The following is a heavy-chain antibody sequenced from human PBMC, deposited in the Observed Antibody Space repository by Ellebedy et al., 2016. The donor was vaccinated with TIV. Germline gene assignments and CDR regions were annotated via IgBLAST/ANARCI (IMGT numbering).Heavy chain of an antibody. CDR2: INQDGKKT. J-gene: IGHJ4*02. D-gene: IGHD3-10*01. V-gene: IGHV3-7*03. Sequence: GGSLRLSCAASGFTFSYFPMHWVRQAPGKGLEWVANINQDGKKTYYVDSVKGRFTISRDNAKNSLYLQMNSLRVEDTAVYYCASAMGRGSYWGQGTLVTVSS. CDR3: ASAMGRGSY. CDR1: GFTFSYFP.